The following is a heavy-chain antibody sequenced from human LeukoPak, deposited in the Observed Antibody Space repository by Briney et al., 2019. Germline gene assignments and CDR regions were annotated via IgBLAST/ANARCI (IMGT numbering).Heavy chain of an antibody. D-gene: IGHD2-21*02. CDR3: ARDPGGDHYYYYMDV. J-gene: IGHJ6*03. Sequence: GGSLRLSCAASGFTVSSNYMSWVRQAPGKGLEWVSVIYSGGSTYYADSVKGRFTIPRDNSKNTLYLQMNSLRAEDTAVYYCARDPGGDHYYYYMDVWGKGTTVTISS. CDR2: IYSGGST. CDR1: GFTVSSNY. V-gene: IGHV3-66*01.